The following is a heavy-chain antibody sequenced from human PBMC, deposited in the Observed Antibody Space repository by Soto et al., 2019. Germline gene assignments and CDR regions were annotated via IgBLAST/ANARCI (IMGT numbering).Heavy chain of an antibody. V-gene: IGHV4-31*03. CDR1: GGSISRGGSY. Sequence: QLPLQAAGPGLVKPSQTLSLTCTVSGGSISRGGSYRSWMRQSQGKVLEWIGYIYYSGTTYSTPSLKSRVSLSLDTSQGHVSLALSPMTAAHTAIYCLASGHCITSSSTYVDLWGGGTLGTVSS. D-gene: IGHD6-13*01. CDR2: IYYSGTT. CDR3: ASGHCITSSSTYVDL. J-gene: IGHJ2*01.